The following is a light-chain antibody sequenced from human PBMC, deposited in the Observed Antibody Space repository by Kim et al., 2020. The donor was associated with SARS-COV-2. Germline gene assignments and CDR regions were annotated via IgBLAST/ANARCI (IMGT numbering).Light chain of an antibody. V-gene: IGLV3-19*01. CDR3: NSRDTSDNHLVV. CDR1: SLRSYY. J-gene: IGLJ2*01. Sequence: SSELTQDPAVSVALGQTIRITCQGDSLRSYYASWYQQKPGQAPVLVIYGKDNWPSGIPDRFSGSSSGNTASLTITGTQAEDEADYYCNSRDTSDNHLVVF. CDR2: GKD.